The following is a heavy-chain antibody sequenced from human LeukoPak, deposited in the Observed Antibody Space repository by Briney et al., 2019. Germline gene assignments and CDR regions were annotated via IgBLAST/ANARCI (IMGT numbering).Heavy chain of an antibody. CDR3: ARQARTALNYFDY. V-gene: IGHV4-31*03. D-gene: IGHD6-6*01. CDR2: IYYSGST. J-gene: IGHJ4*02. CDR1: GGSISSGGYY. Sequence: SETLSLTCTVSGGSISSGGYYWRWIRQHPGKGLEWIGYIYYSGSTYYNPSLKSRVTISVDTSKNQFSLKLSSVTAADTAVYYCARQARTALNYFDYWGQGTLVTVSS.